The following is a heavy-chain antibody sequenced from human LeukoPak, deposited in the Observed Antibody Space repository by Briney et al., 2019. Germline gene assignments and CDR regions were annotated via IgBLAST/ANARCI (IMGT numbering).Heavy chain of an antibody. J-gene: IGHJ4*02. V-gene: IGHV7-4-1*01. CDR2: INTNTGNP. D-gene: IGHD1-1*01. CDR1: GYTFTGFH. Sequence: ASVKVSCKASGYTFTGFHMHWVRQAPGQGLEWMGWINTNTGNPTYAQGFTGRFVFSLDTSVSTAYLQIGSLKAEDTAVYYCARVAPAGNFGYWGQGTLVTVSS. CDR3: ARVAPAGNFGY.